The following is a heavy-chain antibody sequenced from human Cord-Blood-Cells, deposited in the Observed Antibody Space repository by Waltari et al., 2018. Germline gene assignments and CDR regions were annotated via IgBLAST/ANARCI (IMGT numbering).Heavy chain of an antibody. V-gene: IGHV4-59*01. CDR1: GGSISSYY. D-gene: IGHD2-2*01. CDR2: SYYSGST. Sequence: QVQLQESGPGLVKPSETLSLTCTVSGGSISSYYWSWIRQPPGKGLEWIGYSYYSGSTTYNPALKSRVTISVDTSKNQFSLKLSSVTAADTAVYYCAKPYCSSTSCYWYFDLWGRGTLVTVSS. J-gene: IGHJ2*01. CDR3: AKPYCSSTSCYWYFDL.